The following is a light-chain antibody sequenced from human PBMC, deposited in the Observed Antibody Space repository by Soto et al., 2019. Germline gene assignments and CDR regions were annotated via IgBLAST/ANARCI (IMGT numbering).Light chain of an antibody. CDR2: VNSDGSH. V-gene: IGLV4-69*02. J-gene: IGLJ2*01. CDR1: SGHSSYA. Sequence: QLVLTQSPSASASLGASVKLTCTPSSGHSSYAIAWHQQQPEKGPRYLMKVNSDGSHSKGDGIPDRFSGSSSGAERYLTISSLQSEDEADYYCQTWGTGIVVFGGGTKVTVL. CDR3: QTWGTGIVV.